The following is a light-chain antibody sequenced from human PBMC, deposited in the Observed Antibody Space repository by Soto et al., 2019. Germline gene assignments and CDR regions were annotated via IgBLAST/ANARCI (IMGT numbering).Light chain of an antibody. Sequence: DIQMTQSPSTLSASVGDRVTITCRASQSISSWLAWYQQKPGKAPKLLSYDASRLESGVPSRFSGSGSGTEFTLTISSLQPDDFATDYCQQYNSYSSFGQGTKVEIK. CDR2: DAS. J-gene: IGKJ1*01. CDR1: QSISSW. V-gene: IGKV1-5*01. CDR3: QQYNSYSS.